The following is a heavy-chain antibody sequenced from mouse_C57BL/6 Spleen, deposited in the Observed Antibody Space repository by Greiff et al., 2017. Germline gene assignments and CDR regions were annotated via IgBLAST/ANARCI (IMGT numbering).Heavy chain of an antibody. CDR3: ARTFYYYGSSLYYFDY. Sequence: QVQLQQPGAELVKPGASVKLSCKASGYTFTSYWVHWVKQRPGQGLEWIGMIHPNSGSTNYNEKFKSKATLTVDKSSSTAYMQLSSLTSEDSAVYYCARTFYYYGSSLYYFDYWGQGTTLTVSS. D-gene: IGHD1-1*01. CDR1: GYTFTSYW. V-gene: IGHV1-64*01. J-gene: IGHJ2*01. CDR2: IHPNSGST.